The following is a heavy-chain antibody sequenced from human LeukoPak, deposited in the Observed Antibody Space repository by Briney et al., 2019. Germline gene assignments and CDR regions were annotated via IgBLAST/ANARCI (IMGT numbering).Heavy chain of an antibody. Sequence: APVKVSCKASGYSFTSNYIHWVRQAPGQGLEWMGWISAYNGNTNYAQKLQGRVTMTTDTSTSTAYMELRSLRSDDTAVYYCARPSSGSPIPSFDYWGQGTLVTVSS. V-gene: IGHV1-18*04. D-gene: IGHD6-19*01. CDR2: ISAYNGNT. CDR1: GYSFTSNY. J-gene: IGHJ4*02. CDR3: ARPSSGSPIPSFDY.